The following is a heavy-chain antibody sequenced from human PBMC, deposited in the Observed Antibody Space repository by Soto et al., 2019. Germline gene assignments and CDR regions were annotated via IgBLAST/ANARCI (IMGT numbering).Heavy chain of an antibody. CDR1: GGSFSGYY. J-gene: IGHJ1*01. V-gene: IGHV4-34*01. D-gene: IGHD4-17*01. Sequence: SETLSLTCAVYGGSFSGYYWSWIRQPPGKGLEWIGEINHSGSTNYNPSLKSRVTISVGTSKNQFSLKLSSVTAADTAVYYCARDSVTFSAEYFQHWGQGTLVTVSS. CDR3: ARDSVTFSAEYFQH. CDR2: INHSGST.